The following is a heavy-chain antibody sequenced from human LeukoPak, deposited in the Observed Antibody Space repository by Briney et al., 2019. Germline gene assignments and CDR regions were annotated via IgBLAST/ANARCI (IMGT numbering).Heavy chain of an antibody. Sequence: PGRSLRLSCAASGFTFSSYGMHWVRQSPGKGLEWVAVISYDGSNKYYADSVKGRFTISRDNSKNTLYLQMNSLGAEDTAVYYCARTFSGSYYFDYWGQGTLVTVSS. D-gene: IGHD1-26*01. CDR1: GFTFSSYG. CDR2: ISYDGSNK. V-gene: IGHV3-30*03. J-gene: IGHJ4*02. CDR3: ARTFSGSYYFDY.